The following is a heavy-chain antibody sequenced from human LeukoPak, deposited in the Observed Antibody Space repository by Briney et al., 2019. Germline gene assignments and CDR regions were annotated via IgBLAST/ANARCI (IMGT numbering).Heavy chain of an antibody. V-gene: IGHV3-30*18. CDR3: AKDYYYGSGSYCWFDP. Sequence: GGSLRLSCAASGFTFSSYGMHWVRQAPGKGLEWVAVISYDGSNKYYADSVKGRFTISRDNSKNTLYLQMSSLRAEDTAVYYCAKDYYYGSGSYCWFDPWGQGTLVTVSS. D-gene: IGHD3-10*01. J-gene: IGHJ5*02. CDR2: ISYDGSNK. CDR1: GFTFSSYG.